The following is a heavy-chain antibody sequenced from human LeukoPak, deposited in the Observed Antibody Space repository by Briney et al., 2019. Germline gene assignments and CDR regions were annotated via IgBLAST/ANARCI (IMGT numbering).Heavy chain of an antibody. CDR1: GYSFRSFG. CDR3: ARGGLWVGELLSTPHDGFDI. CDR2: ISGYNGDT. J-gene: IGHJ3*02. Sequence: ASVKVSCKASGYSFRSFGINWVRQAPGQGLEWMGWISGYNGDTKYSQRLEGRVTLTTDSSTTTTYMELVTLRSDDTAVYYCARGGLWVGELLSTPHDGFDIWGQGTLTVSS. D-gene: IGHD3-10*01. V-gene: IGHV1-18*01.